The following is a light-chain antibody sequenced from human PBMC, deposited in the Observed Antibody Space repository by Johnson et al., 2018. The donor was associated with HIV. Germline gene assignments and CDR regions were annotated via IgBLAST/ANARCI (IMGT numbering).Light chain of an antibody. CDR2: DNN. CDR3: GTWDTRLSGGHA. Sequence: QSVLTQSPSVSAAPGQKVTISCSGSSSNIGNNYVSWYQQLPGTAPKLLIYDNNKRPSGVPDRFSGSKSGSSATLGITGLQTGDEADDYCGTWDTRLSGGHAFGTGTKATFL. CDR1: SSNIGNNY. J-gene: IGLJ1*01. V-gene: IGLV1-51*01.